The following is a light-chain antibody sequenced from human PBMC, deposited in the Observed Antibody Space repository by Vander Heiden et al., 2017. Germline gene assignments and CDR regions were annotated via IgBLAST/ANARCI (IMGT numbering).Light chain of an antibody. J-gene: IGLJ1*01. CDR2: DVS. CDR3: SSYTSSSTYV. Sequence: QPALTQPASVSGSPGQSITISCTGTSSDVGGYNYVSWYQQHPGKAPKLMIYDVSNRLSGVSNRFSGSKSGNTASLTISGLQAEDEADYYCSSYTSSSTYVFGTGTKVTGL. V-gene: IGLV2-14*03. CDR1: SSDVGGYNY.